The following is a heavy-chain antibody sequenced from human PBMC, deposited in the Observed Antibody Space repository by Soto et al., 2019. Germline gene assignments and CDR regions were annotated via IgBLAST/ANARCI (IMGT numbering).Heavy chain of an antibody. CDR2: IILIFGTA. J-gene: IGHJ4*02. CDR1: GGTFSSYA. CDR3: ARVRSGYDFWSGYYLAYFDY. D-gene: IGHD3-3*01. V-gene: IGHV1-69*13. Sequence: SVKVSCKASGGTFSSYAISWVRQAPGQGLEWMGGIILIFGTANYAQNFQGRVTITADESTSTAYMELSSLRSEDTAVYYCARVRSGYDFWSGYYLAYFDYWGQGTLVTVSS.